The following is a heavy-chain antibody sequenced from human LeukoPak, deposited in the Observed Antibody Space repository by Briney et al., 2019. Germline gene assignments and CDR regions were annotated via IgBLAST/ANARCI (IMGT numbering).Heavy chain of an antibody. Sequence: GGSLRLSCADSGFTFSTHWMSWLRQVPGKGLEWVANIKPDGSEKYYADSVKGRFSISRDNAKNSLFLQMNNLRAEDTAVYYCARTKNSGRYYYFDYWGPGTLVTVSS. V-gene: IGHV3-7*01. CDR3: ARTKNSGRYYYFDY. D-gene: IGHD3-22*01. CDR1: GFTFSTHW. J-gene: IGHJ4*02. CDR2: IKPDGSEK.